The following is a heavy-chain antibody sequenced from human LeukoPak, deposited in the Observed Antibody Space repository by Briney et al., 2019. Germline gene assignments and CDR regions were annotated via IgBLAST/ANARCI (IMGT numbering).Heavy chain of an antibody. CDR1: GGSISSYY. D-gene: IGHD1-26*01. CDR2: IYYSGST. V-gene: IGHV4-59*01. CDR3: ARDPSGIEDYYYHMDV. Sequence: SETLSLTCTVSGGSISSYYWSWIRQPPGKGLEWIGYIYYSGSTNYNPSLKSRVTISVDTSKNQFSLKLSSVTAADTAVYYCARDPSGIEDYYYHMDVWGKGTTVTVSS. J-gene: IGHJ6*03.